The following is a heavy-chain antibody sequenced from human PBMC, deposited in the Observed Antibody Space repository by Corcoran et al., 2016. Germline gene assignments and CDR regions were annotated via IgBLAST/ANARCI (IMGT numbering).Heavy chain of an antibody. CDR2: INPSGGST. J-gene: IGHJ5*02. D-gene: IGHD6-6*01. CDR1: GYTFTSYY. CDR3: ARDTREYSSSSRRYNWFDP. V-gene: IGHV1-46*01. Sequence: QVQLVQSGAEVKKPGASVKVSCKASGYTFTSYYMHWVRQAPGQGLEWMGIINPSGGSTSYAQKFQGRVTMTRDTSTSTVYMELSSLRSEDTAMYYCARDTREYSSSSRRYNWFDPWGQGTLVTVSS.